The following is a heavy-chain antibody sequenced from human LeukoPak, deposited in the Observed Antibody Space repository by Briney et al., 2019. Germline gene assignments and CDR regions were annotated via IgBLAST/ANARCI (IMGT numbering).Heavy chain of an antibody. Sequence: PGGSLRLSCAGSGFTFSRYWMTWVRQAPGKGLEWMANIKPDGSQENYVDSAKGRFTISRDNAKESLFLQMNSLRDEDTAVYYCVRVGFGDEGFDHWGQGTLVTVSS. J-gene: IGHJ4*02. CDR2: IKPDGSQE. CDR3: VRVGFGDEGFDH. V-gene: IGHV3-7*01. D-gene: IGHD2-21*01. CDR1: GFTFSRYW.